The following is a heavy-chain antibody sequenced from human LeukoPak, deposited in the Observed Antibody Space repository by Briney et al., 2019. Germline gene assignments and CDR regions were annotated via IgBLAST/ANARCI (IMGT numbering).Heavy chain of an antibody. J-gene: IGHJ1*01. Sequence: PSETLSLTCSVCSDSISGYFWSWIRQTPGKGLEWIGYIHYSGATNYNPSLKSRVTMSVDTSKDQFSLKLSSVNAADTAMYYCARHSSPLESFHHWGPGTLVTVSS. CDR2: IHYSGAT. D-gene: IGHD6-13*01. CDR1: SDSISGYF. CDR3: ARHSSPLESFHH. V-gene: IGHV4-59*08.